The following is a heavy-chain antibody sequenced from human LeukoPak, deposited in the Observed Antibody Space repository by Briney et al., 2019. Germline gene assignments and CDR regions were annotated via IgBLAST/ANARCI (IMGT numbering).Heavy chain of an antibody. CDR2: IIPIFGTA. Sequence: TVKVSCKASGGTFSSYAISWVRQAPGQGLEWMGGIIPIFGTANYAQKFQGRVTITADESTSTAYMEVSSLRSEDTAVYYCARARSKGYCSSTSCSTYYYYYMDVWGKGTTVTVSS. V-gene: IGHV1-69*01. D-gene: IGHD2-2*01. CDR1: GGTFSSYA. CDR3: ARARSKGYCSSTSCSTYYYYYMDV. J-gene: IGHJ6*03.